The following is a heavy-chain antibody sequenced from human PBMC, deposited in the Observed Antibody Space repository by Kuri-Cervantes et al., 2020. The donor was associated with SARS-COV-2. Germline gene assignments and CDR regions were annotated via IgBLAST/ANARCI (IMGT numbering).Heavy chain of an antibody. D-gene: IGHD6-13*01. J-gene: IGHJ4*02. CDR3: AKSRRQQLSWLDH. CDR2: VSGSGGST. Sequence: GGSLRLSCAASGFTFSSYAMSWVRQAPGKGLEWVSAVSGSGGSTYYADSVKGRFTISRDNSKNTLYLQMNSLRAEDTAVYYCAKSRRQQLSWLDHWGQGTLVTVSS. CDR1: GFTFSSYA. V-gene: IGHV3-23*01.